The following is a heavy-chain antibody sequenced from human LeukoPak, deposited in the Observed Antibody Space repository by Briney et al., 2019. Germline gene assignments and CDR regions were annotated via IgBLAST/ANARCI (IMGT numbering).Heavy chain of an antibody. CDR2: IKSKTDGGTT. D-gene: IGHD3-10*01. V-gene: IGHV3-15*01. Sequence: GGSLRLSRAASGFTFSNAWMSWVRQAPGKGLEWVGRIKSKTDGGTTDYAAPVKGRFTISRDDSKNALYLQMNSLKTEDTAVYYCTTESILRFGEPPINWFDPWGQGTLVTVSS. CDR3: TTESILRFGEPPINWFDP. J-gene: IGHJ5*02. CDR1: GFTFSNAW.